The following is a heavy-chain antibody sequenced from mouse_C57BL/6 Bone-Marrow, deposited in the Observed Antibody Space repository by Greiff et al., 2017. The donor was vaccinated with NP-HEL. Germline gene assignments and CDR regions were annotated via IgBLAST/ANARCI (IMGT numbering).Heavy chain of an antibody. CDR3: ARNGVYYGSSYRYFDV. D-gene: IGHD1-1*01. CDR2: FYPGSGSI. CDR1: GYTFTEYT. Sequence: VQLQQSGAELVKPGASAKLSCKASGYTFTEYTIHWVKQRSGQGLEWIGWFYPGSGSIKYNEKFKDKATLTADKSSSTVYSELSRLTSEDSAVYVCARNGVYYGSSYRYFDVWGTGTTVTVSS. V-gene: IGHV1-62-2*01. J-gene: IGHJ1*03.